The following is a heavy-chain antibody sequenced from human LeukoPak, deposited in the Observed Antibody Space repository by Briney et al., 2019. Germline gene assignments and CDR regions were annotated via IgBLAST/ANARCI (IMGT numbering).Heavy chain of an antibody. V-gene: IGHV3-23*01. CDR2: ISGSGGST. J-gene: IGHJ4*02. CDR1: GFTFSSYA. Sequence: GGSLRLSCAASGFTFSSYAMRWVRQAPGKGLEWVSSISGSGGSTYYADSVKGRFTISRDNSKNTLYLQMNSLRAEDTAVYHCAKDWDYYGSGSYSDYWGRGTLVTVSS. CDR3: AKDWDYYGSGSYSDY. D-gene: IGHD3-10*01.